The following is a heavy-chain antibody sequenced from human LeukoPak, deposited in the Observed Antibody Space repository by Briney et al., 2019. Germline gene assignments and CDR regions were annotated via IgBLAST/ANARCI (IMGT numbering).Heavy chain of an antibody. D-gene: IGHD2-2*01. CDR3: ARDPGNSEGYQLPVDAFDI. V-gene: IGHV7-4-1*02. CDR2: INTNTGNP. CDR1: GYTFTSHA. J-gene: IGHJ3*02. Sequence: GASVKVSCKASGYTFTSHAMNWVRQAPGQGLEWMGWINTNTGNPTYAQGFTGRFVFSLDTSVSTAYLQISSLKAEDTAVYYCARDPGNSEGYQLPVDAFDIWGQGTMVTVSS.